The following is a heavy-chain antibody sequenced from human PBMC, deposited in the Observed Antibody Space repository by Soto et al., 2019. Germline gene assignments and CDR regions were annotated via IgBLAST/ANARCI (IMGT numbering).Heavy chain of an antibody. CDR3: ATELNDMEAFDI. V-gene: IGHV3-33*01. D-gene: IGHD1-1*01. Sequence: QVQLVESGGGVVQPGMSLRLSCVASGFSFSTYGMHWVRQAPGKGLEWVAMIWNDGSNKYHANSVRDRFTISRDNSMNTLYLQMNSLRDEDSAVYYCATELNDMEAFDIWGRGTILTVSS. CDR2: IWNDGSNK. CDR1: GFSFSTYG. J-gene: IGHJ3*02.